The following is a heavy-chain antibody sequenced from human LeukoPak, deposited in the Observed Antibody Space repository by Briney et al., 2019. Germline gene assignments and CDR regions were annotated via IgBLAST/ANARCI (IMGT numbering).Heavy chain of an antibody. CDR3: TTVEPDRYREGY. CDR2: IKSKTDGGTT. Sequence: GSLRPPFAAPGFPFNKAWINRVRQAPGKGLEGVCRIKSKTDGGTTDYAAPVKGRFTISRDDSKNTLYLQMNSLKTEDTAVYYCTTVEPDRYREGYWGQGTLVTVSS. V-gene: IGHV3-15*01. J-gene: IGHJ4*02. CDR1: GFPFNKAW. D-gene: IGHD2-21*02.